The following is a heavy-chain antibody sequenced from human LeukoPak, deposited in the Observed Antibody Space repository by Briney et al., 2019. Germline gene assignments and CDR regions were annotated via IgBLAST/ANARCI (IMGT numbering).Heavy chain of an antibody. CDR3: ARQGGFGVGATGLYWYFDL. CDR1: GGSFSGYY. CDR2: INHSGST. V-gene: IGHV4-34*01. J-gene: IGHJ2*01. D-gene: IGHD1-26*01. Sequence: SETLSLTCAVYGGSFSGYYWSWIRQPPGKGLEWIGGINHSGSTNYNPSLKSRVTISVDTSKNQFSLKLSSVTAADTAVYYCARQGGFGVGATGLYWYFDLWGRGTLVTVSS.